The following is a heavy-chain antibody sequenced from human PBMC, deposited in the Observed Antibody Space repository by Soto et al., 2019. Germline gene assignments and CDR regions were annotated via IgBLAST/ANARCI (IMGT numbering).Heavy chain of an antibody. V-gene: IGHV2-5*02. Sequence: QITLKESGPTLVKPTQTLTLTCTFSGFSLSTSGVGVGWIRQPPGKALEWLALIYWDDDKRYSPSLKSRLTITKDTSKNQVALTMTNMDPVDTATYYCAHRPTPGYSSSWQSYLFDYWGQGTLVTVSS. D-gene: IGHD6-13*01. J-gene: IGHJ4*02. CDR3: AHRPTPGYSSSWQSYLFDY. CDR2: IYWDDDK. CDR1: GFSLSTSGVG.